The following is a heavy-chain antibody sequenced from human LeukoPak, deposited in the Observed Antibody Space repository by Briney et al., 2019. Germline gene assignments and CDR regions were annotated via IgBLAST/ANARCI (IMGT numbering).Heavy chain of an antibody. J-gene: IGHJ5*02. D-gene: IGHD5-24*01. Sequence: ASVKVSCKASGYTFTSYYMHWVRQAPGQGLEWMGVINPSDTGTIYAQKFQGRITMSRDTSTSTVYMELSSLRSEDAAFYYCATDHSMANTAWWFDPWGQGTLVTVSS. CDR2: INPSDTGT. CDR1: GYTFTSYY. CDR3: ATDHSMANTAWWFDP. V-gene: IGHV1-46*01.